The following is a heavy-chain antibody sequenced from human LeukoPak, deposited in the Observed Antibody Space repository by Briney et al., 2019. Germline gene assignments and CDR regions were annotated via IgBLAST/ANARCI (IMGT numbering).Heavy chain of an antibody. V-gene: IGHV3-21*04. CDR1: GFTFSSYS. J-gene: IGHJ6*02. Sequence: GGSLRLSCAASGFTFSSYSMNWVRQAPGKGLEWVSSISSSSSYIYYADSVKGRFTISRDNAKNSLYLQMNSLRAEDTALYYCAKDASGWYYYGMDVWGQGTTVTVSS. CDR3: AKDASGWYYYGMDV. CDR2: ISSSSSYI. D-gene: IGHD6-19*01.